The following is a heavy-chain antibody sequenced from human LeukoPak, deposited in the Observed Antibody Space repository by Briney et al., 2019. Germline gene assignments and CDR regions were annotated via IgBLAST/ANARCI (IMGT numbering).Heavy chain of an antibody. V-gene: IGHV1-18*01. D-gene: IGHD2-2*01. Sequence: GASVKVSCKASGYTFTSYGISWVRQAPGQGLEWMGWISAYNGNTNYAQKLQRRVTMTTDTSTSTAYMELRSLRSDDTAVYYCARAYPHCSSTSCYWMGEYYYYYYYMDVWGKGTTVTISS. CDR1: GYTFTSYG. CDR2: ISAYNGNT. J-gene: IGHJ6*03. CDR3: ARAYPHCSSTSCYWMGEYYYYYYYMDV.